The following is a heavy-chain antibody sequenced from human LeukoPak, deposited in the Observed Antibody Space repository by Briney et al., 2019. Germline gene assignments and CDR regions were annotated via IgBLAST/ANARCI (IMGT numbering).Heavy chain of an antibody. CDR2: IDPIDSYT. CDR1: GYSFPSQW. V-gene: IGHV5-10-1*01. Sequence: PGESLKISCKASGYSFPSQWISWVRQMPGKGLEWMGRIDPIDSYTYYSPSFQGHVTISVDKSISTAYLQWGSLQASDMSIYYCVRRDCRSTSCYFDFWGRGTLVTVSS. D-gene: IGHD2-2*01. CDR3: VRRDCRSTSCYFDF. J-gene: IGHJ4*02.